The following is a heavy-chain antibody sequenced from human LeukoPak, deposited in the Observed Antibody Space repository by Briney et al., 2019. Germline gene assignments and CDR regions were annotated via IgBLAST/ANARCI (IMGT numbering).Heavy chain of an antibody. CDR1: GYSFTSYW. D-gene: IGHD2-2*01. Sequence: GESLKISCKGSGYSFTSYWISWVRQMPGKGLEWMGRIDPSDSYTNYSPSFQGHVTISADKSISTAYLQWSSLKASDTAMYYRARLVVPAAMPYYYYYGMDVWGQGTTVTVSS. V-gene: IGHV5-10-1*01. CDR2: IDPSDSYT. CDR3: ARLVVPAAMPYYYYYGMDV. J-gene: IGHJ6*02.